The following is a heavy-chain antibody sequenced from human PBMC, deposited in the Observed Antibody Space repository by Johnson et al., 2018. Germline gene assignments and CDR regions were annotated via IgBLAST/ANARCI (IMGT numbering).Heavy chain of an antibody. CDR2: IWYDGSNK. CDR3: ARDIGDRAFDI. J-gene: IGHJ3*02. D-gene: IGHD3-10*01. V-gene: IGHV3-33*01. Sequence: QVQLVESGGGVVQPGRSLRLSCAASGFTFSGYGMHWVRQAPGKGLEWVAVIWYDGSNKYYADSVKGRFTISRDNSKNTLYLQMNSLRAEDTAVYYCARDIGDRAFDIWGQGTMVTVSS. CDR1: GFTFSGYG.